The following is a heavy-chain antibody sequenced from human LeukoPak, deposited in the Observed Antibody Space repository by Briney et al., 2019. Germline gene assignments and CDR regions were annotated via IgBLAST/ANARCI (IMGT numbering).Heavy chain of an antibody. CDR2: IYYSGST. D-gene: IGHD6-19*01. CDR3: ARATSSGWIFDY. V-gene: IGHV4-59*01. CDR1: GGSISSYY. J-gene: IGHJ4*02. Sequence: PSETLSLTCTVSGGSISSYYWSWIRQPPGKGLEWIGYIYYSGSTNYNPSLKSRVTISVDTSKNQFSLKLSSVTAADTAVYYCARATSSGWIFDYWGQGTLVTVSS.